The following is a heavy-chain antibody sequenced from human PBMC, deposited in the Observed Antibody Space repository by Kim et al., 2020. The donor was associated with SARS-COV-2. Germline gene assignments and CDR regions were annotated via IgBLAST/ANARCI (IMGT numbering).Heavy chain of an antibody. CDR3: ARKHFWIGSFDY. D-gene: IGHD3-3*02. V-gene: IGHV4-34*01. J-gene: IGHJ4*02. Sequence: NDNPSRNSRVTISADTTKNQFSLELSSVTAADTAVYYCARKHFWIGSFDYWGQGTLVTVSS.